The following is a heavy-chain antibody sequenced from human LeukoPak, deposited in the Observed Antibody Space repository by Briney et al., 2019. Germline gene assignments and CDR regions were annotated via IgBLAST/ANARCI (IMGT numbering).Heavy chain of an antibody. J-gene: IGHJ3*02. CDR2: ITSSSSYI. D-gene: IGHD5-18*01. CDR3: ARDLRDTTMAHDAFDI. CDR1: GFTFSSYG. V-gene: IGHV3-21*01. Sequence: GGSLRLSCAASGFTFSSYGMNWVRQAPGKGLEWVSSITSSSSYIFYADSVKGRFTISRDNANNSLYLQMHSLRAEDTAVYYCARDLRDTTMAHDAFDIWGQGTVVTVSS.